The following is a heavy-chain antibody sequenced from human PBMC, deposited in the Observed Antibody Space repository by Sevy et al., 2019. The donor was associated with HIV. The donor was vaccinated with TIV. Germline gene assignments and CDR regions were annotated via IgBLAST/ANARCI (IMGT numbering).Heavy chain of an antibody. CDR2: IYYNGHI. CDR3: AGENAWGRGYS. Sequence: SETLSLTCTVSGGYITSLYWNWILQPSGKGLECIANIYYNGHINYNPSLKSRVTLSLDTSKNQFSLRLSSVTAADTAMYYCAGENAWGRGYSWGQGTLVTVSS. D-gene: IGHD1-26*01. CDR1: GGYITSLY. J-gene: IGHJ4*02. V-gene: IGHV4-59*08.